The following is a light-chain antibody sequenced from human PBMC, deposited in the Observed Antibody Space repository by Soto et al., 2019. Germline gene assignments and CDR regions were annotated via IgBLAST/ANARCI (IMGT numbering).Light chain of an antibody. V-gene: IGKV1-5*03. CDR1: QTINDW. CDR2: KAS. J-gene: IGKJ2*01. CDR3: QQYNSYSYT. Sequence: DIQMTQSPSTLSASVGDRVTITCRASQTINDWLAWYQQKPGKAPKLLIHKASNLESGVPSRFSGSGSGTEFTLTISSLQPDDFATYYCQQYNSYSYTFGQGTKLEIK.